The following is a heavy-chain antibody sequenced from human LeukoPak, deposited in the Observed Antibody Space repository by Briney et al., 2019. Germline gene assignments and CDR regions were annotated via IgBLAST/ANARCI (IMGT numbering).Heavy chain of an antibody. V-gene: IGHV3-33*08. J-gene: IGHJ4*02. CDR2: IWYDGSNK. D-gene: IGHD6-19*01. CDR1: GFTVSTNY. CDR3: ARVGIAVAGTDY. Sequence: GGSLRLSCAASGFTVSTNYMSWVRQAPGKGLEWVAVIWYDGSNKYYADSVKGRFTISRDNSKNTLYLQMNSLRAEDTAVYYCARVGIAVAGTDYWGQGTLVTVSS.